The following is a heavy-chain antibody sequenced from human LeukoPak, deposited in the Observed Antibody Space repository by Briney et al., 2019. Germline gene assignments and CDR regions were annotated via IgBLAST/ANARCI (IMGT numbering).Heavy chain of an antibody. CDR2: ISSSSSYI. CDR1: GFTVSSNY. J-gene: IGHJ5*02. CDR3: ARGAEEYWYRH. Sequence: KPGGSLRLSCAASGFTVSSNYMNWVRQAPGKGLEWVSSISSSSSYIYYADSVKGRFTISRDNAKNSLYLQMNSLRAEDTAVYYCARGAEEYWYRHWGQGTLVTVSS. V-gene: IGHV3-21*01. D-gene: IGHD3-16*01.